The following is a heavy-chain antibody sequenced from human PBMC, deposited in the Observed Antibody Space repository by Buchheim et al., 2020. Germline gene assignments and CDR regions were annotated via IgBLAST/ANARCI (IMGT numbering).Heavy chain of an antibody. CDR3: ARDPGRYCSGGSCYDY. CDR1: GFTFSSYA. J-gene: IGHJ4*02. CDR2: ISYDGSNK. D-gene: IGHD2-15*01. V-gene: IGHV3-30-3*01. Sequence: QVQLVESGGGVVQPGRSLRLSCAASGFTFSSYAMHWVRQAPGKGLEWVAVISYDGSNKYYADSVKGRFTISRDNSKNTLYLQMYSLRAEDTAVYYCARDPGRYCSGGSCYDYWGQGTL.